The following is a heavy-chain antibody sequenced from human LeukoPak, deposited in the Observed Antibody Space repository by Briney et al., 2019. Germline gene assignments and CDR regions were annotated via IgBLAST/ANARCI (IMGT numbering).Heavy chain of an antibody. CDR2: IYYSGST. J-gene: IGHJ4*02. CDR3: ARVADRDYDFWSGYYMAYFDY. D-gene: IGHD3-3*01. V-gene: IGHV4-39*07. CDR1: GGSISSSSYY. Sequence: PSETLSLTCTVSGGSISSSSYYWGWIRQPPGKGLECIGSIYYSGSTYYNPSLKSRVTISVDTSKNQFSLKLSSVTAADTAVYYCARVADRDYDFWSGYYMAYFDYWGQGTLVTVSS.